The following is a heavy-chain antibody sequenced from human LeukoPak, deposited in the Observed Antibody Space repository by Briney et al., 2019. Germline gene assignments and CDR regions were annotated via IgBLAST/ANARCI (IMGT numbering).Heavy chain of an antibody. CDR2: ISAYNGNT. D-gene: IGHD7-27*01. CDR3: ARVYWGFDY. CDR1: GYTFTIYG. V-gene: IGHV1-18*01. Sequence: ASVTVSFTASGYTFTIYGISWVRQAPGQGLEWMGWISAYNGNTNYAQKLQGRVTMTTDTSTSAAYMELRSLRSDDTAVYYCARVYWGFDYWGQGTLVTVSS. J-gene: IGHJ4*02.